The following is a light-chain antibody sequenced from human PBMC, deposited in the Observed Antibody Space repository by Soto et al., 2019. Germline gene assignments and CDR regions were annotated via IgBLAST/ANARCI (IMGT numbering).Light chain of an antibody. J-gene: IGLJ2*01. CDR3: SSYTSSSTPYVV. CDR2: EVS. Sequence: QSALTQPASVSGSPGQSITISCTGTNSVVGGYNYVSWYQQHPGKAPKLMIYEVSNRPSGVSNRFSGSKSGNTASLTISGLQAEDEADYYCSSYTSSSTPYVVFGGGTKLTVL. V-gene: IGLV2-14*01. CDR1: NSVVGGYNY.